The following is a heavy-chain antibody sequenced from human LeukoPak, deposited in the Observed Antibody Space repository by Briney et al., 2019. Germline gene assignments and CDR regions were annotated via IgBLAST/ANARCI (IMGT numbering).Heavy chain of an antibody. CDR1: GYTFTGYY. Sequence: ASVKVSCKASGYTFTGYYMHWVRQAPGQGLEWMGWINPNSGGTNYAQKLQGRVTMTRDTSISTAYMELSRLRSDDTAVYYCARAYGSGSYLTSTFDYWGQGTLVTVSS. CDR3: ARAYGSGSYLTSTFDY. D-gene: IGHD3-10*01. V-gene: IGHV1-2*02. J-gene: IGHJ4*02. CDR2: INPNSGGT.